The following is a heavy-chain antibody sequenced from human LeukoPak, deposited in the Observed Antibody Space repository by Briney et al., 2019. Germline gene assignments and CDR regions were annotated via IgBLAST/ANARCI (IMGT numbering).Heavy chain of an antibody. D-gene: IGHD3-3*01. CDR1: HGSIATHSYF. J-gene: IGHJ2*01. Sequence: SETLSLTCTVSHGSIATHSYFWGWLRQPPGKGLEFVASVQYSGFGYKSPSLRSRVAASTDTSKNQFSLRLESVTAADTAVYFCVRGASNDWYFDLWGSGTLISISS. CDR2: VQYSGFG. CDR3: VRGASNDWYFDL. V-gene: IGHV4-39*07.